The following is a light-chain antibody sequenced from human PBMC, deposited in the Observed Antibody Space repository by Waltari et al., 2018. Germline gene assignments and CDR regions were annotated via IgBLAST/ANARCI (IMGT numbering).Light chain of an antibody. CDR1: SSDVGGYNH. V-gene: IGLV2-14*01. CDR3: SSFTTIGTLVV. CDR2: EVP. J-gene: IGLJ2*01. Sequence: QSALTQPASVSGSPGQSIPISCTGTSSDVGGYNHVSWYQQQPGKAPKLWISEVPNRPSGVSNRFSGSKSGNTASLTISGLQAEDEAEYYCSSFTTIGTLVVFGGGTKLTVL.